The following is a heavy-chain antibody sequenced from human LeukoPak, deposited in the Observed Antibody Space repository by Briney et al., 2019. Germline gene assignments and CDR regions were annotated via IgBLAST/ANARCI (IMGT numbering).Heavy chain of an antibody. D-gene: IGHD3-22*01. Sequence: GGSLRLSCAASGFTVSSIHMVWVRQAPGKGLEWVSVTYTGGNSYYADSVKGRFIISRDISKNTLYLQMNSLRAEDSALYYCARGGRGSAAVVASRSFDIWGQGRWSPSLQ. J-gene: IGHJ3*02. CDR3: ARGGRGSAAVVASRSFDI. CDR2: TYTGGNS. CDR1: GFTVSSIH. V-gene: IGHV3-53*01.